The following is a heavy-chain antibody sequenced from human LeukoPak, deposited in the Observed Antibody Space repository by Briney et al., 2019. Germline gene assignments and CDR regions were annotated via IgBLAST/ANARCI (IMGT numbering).Heavy chain of an antibody. CDR3: AKGGQYYFDY. CDR2: ISTSGNVI. CDR1: GFTLSDYY. V-gene: IGHV3-11*01. J-gene: IGHJ4*02. D-gene: IGHD1-26*01. Sequence: GGSLRLSCAASGFTLSDYYMNWIRQAPGKGLEWLSYISTSGNVIYYADSVKGRFTISRDNAKNSLYLQMNSLRTEDTALYYCAKGGQYYFDYWGQGTLVTVSS.